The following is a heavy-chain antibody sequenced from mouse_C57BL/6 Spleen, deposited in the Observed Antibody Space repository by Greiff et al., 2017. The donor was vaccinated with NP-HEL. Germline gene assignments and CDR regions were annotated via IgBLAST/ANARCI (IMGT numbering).Heavy chain of an antibody. CDR3: ASGNWDGYFDV. CDR2: IYPGGGYT. D-gene: IGHD4-1*01. CDR1: GYTFTNYW. J-gene: IGHJ1*03. Sequence: VQLQQSGAELVRPGTSVKMSCKASGYTFTNYWIGWAKQRPGHGLEWIGDIYPGGGYTNYNEKFKGKATLTADKSSSTAYMQFSSLTSEDSAIYYCASGNWDGYFDVWGTGTTVTVSS. V-gene: IGHV1-63*01.